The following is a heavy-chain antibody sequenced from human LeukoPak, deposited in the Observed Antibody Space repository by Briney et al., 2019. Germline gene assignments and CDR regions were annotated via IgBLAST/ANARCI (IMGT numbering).Heavy chain of an antibody. D-gene: IGHD3-16*02. J-gene: IGHJ3*02. Sequence: ASVKVSCKASGYTFTRYYMHWVRQAPGQGLEWMGIINPSGGSTSYAQKFQGRVTITADESTSTAYMELSSLRSEDTAVYYCARGRLRLGELSLDAFDIWGQGTMVTVSS. CDR2: INPSGGST. V-gene: IGHV1-46*01. CDR3: ARGRLRLGELSLDAFDI. CDR1: GYTFTRYY.